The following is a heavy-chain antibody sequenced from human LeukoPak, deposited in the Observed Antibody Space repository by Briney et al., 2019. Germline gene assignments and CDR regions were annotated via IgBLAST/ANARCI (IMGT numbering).Heavy chain of an antibody. V-gene: IGHV4-61*08. CDR3: ARAMSPQTHYYYYYYMDV. D-gene: IGHD3-22*01. J-gene: IGHJ6*03. CDR2: IYYSGST. CDR1: GGSISSGDDY. Sequence: SETLSLTCTVSGGSISSGDDYWRWIRQPPGKGLEWIGYIYYSGSTNYNPSLKSRVTISVDTSKNQFSLKLSSVTAADTAVYYCARAMSPQTHYYYYYYMDVWGKGTTVTVSS.